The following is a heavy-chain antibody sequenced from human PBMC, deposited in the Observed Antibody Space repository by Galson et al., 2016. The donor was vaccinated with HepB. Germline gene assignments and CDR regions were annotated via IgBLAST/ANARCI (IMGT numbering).Heavy chain of an antibody. CDR2: ITGSGGTT. CDR1: GFTFNTYA. CDR3: SKDRTGTHYGLGNYINYYGMEL. V-gene: IGHV3-23*01. D-gene: IGHD3-10*01. Sequence: SLRLSCAASGFTFNTYAMTWVRQAPGKGLEWVSAITGSGGTTVYADSVKGRFTISRDNSRNTLFLQMNSLTAEDTAVYYCSKDRTGTHYGLGNYINYYGMELWGQGTMVIVS. J-gene: IGHJ6*02.